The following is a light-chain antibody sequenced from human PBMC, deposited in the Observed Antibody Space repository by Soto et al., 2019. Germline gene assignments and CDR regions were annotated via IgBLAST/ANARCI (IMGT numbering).Light chain of an antibody. CDR2: RDT. CDR3: QSYDNILNGYV. CDR1: TSNIGASYD. Sequence: QSKLTQPPSVSGAPGQTVTISCTGSTSNIGASYDVHWYQQLPGSAPNLLSYRDTHRPSGIPNRFSGSRSGTSASLAIFGLPPGDEADYYCQSYDNILNGYVFGTGTKVTVL. J-gene: IGLJ1*01. V-gene: IGLV1-40*01.